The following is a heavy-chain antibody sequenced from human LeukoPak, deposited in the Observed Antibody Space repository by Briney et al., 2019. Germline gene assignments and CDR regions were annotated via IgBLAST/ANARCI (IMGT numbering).Heavy chain of an antibody. V-gene: IGHV3-30*04. Sequence: GGSLRLSCAASGFTFSDYVIHWVRQAPGKGLEWVAVISNDGRRTYYADSLKGRFTISRDNSKNTVYLQVSSLRAEDTAVYYCAREKVGAIDYRGQGTLVTVS. CDR1: GFTFSDYV. J-gene: IGHJ4*02. CDR3: AREKVGAIDY. CDR2: ISNDGRRT. D-gene: IGHD1-26*01.